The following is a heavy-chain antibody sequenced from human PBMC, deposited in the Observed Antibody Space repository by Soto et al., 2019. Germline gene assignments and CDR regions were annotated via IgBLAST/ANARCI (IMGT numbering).Heavy chain of an antibody. CDR1: GFTFSSYS. J-gene: IGHJ5*02. D-gene: IGHD1-7*01. CDR2: ISSSSSYI. CDR3: ARDGGELELRSWWFDP. V-gene: IGHV3-21*01. Sequence: GGSLRLSCAASGFTFSSYSMNWVRQAPGKGLEWVSSISSSSSYIYYADSVKGRFTISRDNAKNSLYLQMNSLRAEDTAVYYCARDGGELELRSWWFDPWGQGTLVTVSS.